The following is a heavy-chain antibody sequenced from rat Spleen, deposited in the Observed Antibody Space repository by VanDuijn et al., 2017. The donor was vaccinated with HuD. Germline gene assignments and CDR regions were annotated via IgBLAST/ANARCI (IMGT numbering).Heavy chain of an antibody. CDR2: ISTGGDNT. CDR1: GFTFTNYD. J-gene: IGHJ4*01. Sequence: EVRLVESGGGLVQPGRSLKLSCAASGFTFTNYDMAWVRQAPTKGLEWIASISTGGDNTCFRDSVKGRFTLSRDNAKNTQSLQMDSLRSEDTAIYYCTRGYVMDAWVQGASVTVSS. CDR3: TRGYVMDA. V-gene: IGHV5S13*01.